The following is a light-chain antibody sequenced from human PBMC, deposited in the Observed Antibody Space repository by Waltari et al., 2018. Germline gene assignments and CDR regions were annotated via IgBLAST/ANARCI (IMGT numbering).Light chain of an antibody. J-gene: IGLJ2*01. CDR1: SSNLGVNS. Sequence: QSVLTQSHSVSATPGQRVTIPCSGSSSNLGVNSVTWYQHVPGAAPRLRIYSNNRRPSGVPDRFSGSKSGTSASLAISGLQSEDEAHYYCATWDSDVNAWLFGGGTKVTVL. V-gene: IGLV1-44*01. CDR2: SNN. CDR3: ATWDSDVNAWL.